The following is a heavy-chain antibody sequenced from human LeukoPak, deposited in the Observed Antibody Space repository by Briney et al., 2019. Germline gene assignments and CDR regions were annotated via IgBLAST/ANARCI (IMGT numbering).Heavy chain of an antibody. CDR3: ARGGIQLWTPFDY. J-gene: IGHJ4*02. V-gene: IGHV3-30-3*01. D-gene: IGHD5-18*01. CDR2: MSYDGSNK. Sequence: GGSLRLSCAASGFTFSSYGLHWVRRAPGKGLEWVAVMSYDGSNKYYADSVKGRFTISRDNSKNTLYLQMNSLSTEDTAVYYCARGGIQLWTPFDYWGQGTLVTVSS. CDR1: GFTFSSYG.